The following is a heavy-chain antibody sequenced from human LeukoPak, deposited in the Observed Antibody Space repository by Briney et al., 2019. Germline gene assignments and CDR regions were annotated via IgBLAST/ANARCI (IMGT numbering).Heavy chain of an antibody. CDR3: TRVAARPSG. CDR1: GFTFTMFG. D-gene: IGHD6-6*01. V-gene: IGHV3-73*01. CDR2: IRSKANSYAT. J-gene: IGHJ4*02. Sequence: GGSLRLSCAASGFTFTMFGMNWVRQASGKGLEWVGRIRSKANSYATAYAASVKGRFTVSRDDSKNTAYLQMNSLKTEDTAIYYCTRVAARPSGWGQGTLVTVSS.